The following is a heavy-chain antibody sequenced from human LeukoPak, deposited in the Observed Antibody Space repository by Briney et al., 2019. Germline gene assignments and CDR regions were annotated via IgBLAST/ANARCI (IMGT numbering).Heavy chain of an antibody. CDR1: RFTFSTYS. CDR3: ARDSYSSGSTFDY. CDR2: ISSSSTYI. D-gene: IGHD6-19*01. Sequence: GGSLRLSCAASRFTFSTYSMNWVRQAPGKGLEWVSSISSSSTYIYYADSVKGRFTISRDNAKNSLYLQMNSLRVEDTAVYYCARDSYSSGSTFDYWGQGTLVTVSS. V-gene: IGHV3-21*01. J-gene: IGHJ4*02.